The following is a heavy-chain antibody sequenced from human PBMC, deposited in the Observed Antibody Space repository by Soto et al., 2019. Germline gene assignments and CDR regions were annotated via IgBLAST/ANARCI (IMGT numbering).Heavy chain of an antibody. J-gene: IGHJ4*02. V-gene: IGHV4-31*03. Sequence: TLSLTCTVSGGSVSSGGYYWSWIRQHPGTGLEWIGYIYYSGTTYFNLSIKSRASISLDTSKNEFSLKLTSVTAADTAVYYCARRALPQCINGVCYKDGFWDYWGQGALVTVSS. CDR1: GGSVSSGGYY. D-gene: IGHD2-8*01. CDR2: IYYSGTT. CDR3: ARRALPQCINGVCYKDGFWDY.